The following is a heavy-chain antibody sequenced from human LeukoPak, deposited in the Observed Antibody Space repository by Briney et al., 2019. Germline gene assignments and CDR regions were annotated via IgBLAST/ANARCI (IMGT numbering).Heavy chain of an antibody. CDR3: ARAYSDSSGYYPPYFDY. D-gene: IGHD3-22*01. J-gene: IGHJ4*02. Sequence: GGSLRLSCAASGFTFSRYWMHWVRQAPGKGLVWVSRNNSDGSSTSYADSVKGRFTISRDNAKNTLYLQMISLRAEDTAVYYCARAYSDSSGYYPPYFDYWGQGTLVTVSS. CDR2: NNSDGSST. CDR1: GFTFSRYW. V-gene: IGHV3-74*01.